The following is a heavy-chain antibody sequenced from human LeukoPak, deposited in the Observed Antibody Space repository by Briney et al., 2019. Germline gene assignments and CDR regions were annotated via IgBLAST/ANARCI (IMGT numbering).Heavy chain of an antibody. CDR2: IDPSDSYT. CDR1: GYSFTSYW. CDR3: ASPGGYCSGGSCYSSDAFDI. D-gene: IGHD2-15*01. V-gene: IGHV5-10-1*01. Sequence: GESLQISCKGSGYSFTSYWIGWVRQMPGKGLEWMGRIDPSDSYTNYSPSFQGHVTISADKSISTAYLQWSSLKASDTAMYYCASPGGYCSGGSCYSSDAFDIWGQGTMVTVSS. J-gene: IGHJ3*02.